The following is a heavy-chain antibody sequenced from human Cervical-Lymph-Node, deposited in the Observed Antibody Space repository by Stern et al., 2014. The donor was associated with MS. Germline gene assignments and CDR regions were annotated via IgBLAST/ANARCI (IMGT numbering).Heavy chain of an antibody. J-gene: IGHJ6*02. D-gene: IGHD6-19*01. CDR2: ILPIFGTA. CDR1: GGTFSSYA. Sequence: VQLLESGAEVKKPGSSVKVSCKASGGTFSSYAISWGRQAPGQGLEWMGGILPIFGTANYAQKFQGRVTITADESTSTAYMELSSLRSEDTAVYYCAREGVAGIYYYYGMDVWGQGTTVTVSS. V-gene: IGHV1-69*01. CDR3: AREGVAGIYYYYGMDV.